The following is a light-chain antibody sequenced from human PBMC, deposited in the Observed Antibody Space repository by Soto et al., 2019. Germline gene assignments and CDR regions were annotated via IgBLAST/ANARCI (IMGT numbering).Light chain of an antibody. CDR3: HVSAFLPRP. J-gene: IGKJ1*01. Sequence: ERATLSCRASQSLSSGYLAWYQQKPGQAPRILIYAASSRATGIPDRFSGSGSGTDFSLTISRLEPEDFAVYYCHVSAFLPRPFGQVTNVDTK. V-gene: IGKV3-20*01. CDR2: AAS. CDR1: QSLSSGY.